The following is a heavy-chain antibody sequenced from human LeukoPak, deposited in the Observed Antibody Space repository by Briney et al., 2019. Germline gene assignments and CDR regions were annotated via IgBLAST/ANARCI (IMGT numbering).Heavy chain of an antibody. CDR3: ASATYYYDSSGTFDI. J-gene: IGHJ3*02. CDR2: INHSGST. V-gene: IGHV4-34*01. Sequence: PSETLSLTCAVYGGSFSGYYWSWIRQPPGKGLEWIGEINHSGSTNYNPSLKSRVTISVDTSKNQFSLKLSSVTAADTAVYYCASATYYYDSSGTFDIWGQGTMVTVSS. CDR1: GGSFSGYY. D-gene: IGHD3-22*01.